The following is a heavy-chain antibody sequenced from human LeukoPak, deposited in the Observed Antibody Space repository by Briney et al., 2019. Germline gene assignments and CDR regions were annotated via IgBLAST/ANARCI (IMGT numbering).Heavy chain of an antibody. V-gene: IGHV3-48*03. D-gene: IGHD6-13*01. CDR3: ARTAAGGDFDY. Sequence: GWSLRLSCAASGFTFSSYEMNWVRQAPGKGLAGVSYISSSGSTIYYADSVKGRFTISRDNAKNSLYLQMNSLRAEDTAVYYCARTAAGGDFDYWGQGTLVTVSS. CDR1: GFTFSSYE. CDR2: ISSSGSTI. J-gene: IGHJ4*02.